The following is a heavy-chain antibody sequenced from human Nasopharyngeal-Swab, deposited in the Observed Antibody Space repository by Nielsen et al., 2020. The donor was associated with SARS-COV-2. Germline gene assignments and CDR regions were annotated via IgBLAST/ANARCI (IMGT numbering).Heavy chain of an antibody. Sequence: SVKVFCKASGGTLSSYAISWVRQAPGQGLEWMGRIIPILGIANYAQKFQGRVTITADKSTSTAYMELSSLRSEDTAVYYCARDRDYYDSSGYYFGWFDPWGQGTLVTVSS. V-gene: IGHV1-69*04. CDR2: IIPILGIA. CDR3: ARDRDYYDSSGYYFGWFDP. CDR1: GGTLSSYA. D-gene: IGHD3-22*01. J-gene: IGHJ5*02.